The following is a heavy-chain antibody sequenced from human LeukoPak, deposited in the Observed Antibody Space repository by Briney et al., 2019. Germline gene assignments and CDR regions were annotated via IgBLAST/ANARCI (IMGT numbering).Heavy chain of an antibody. V-gene: IGHV1-69*05. CDR2: IIPIFGTA. J-gene: IGHJ4*02. Sequence: SVKVSCXASGGTFTSYAISWVRLAPGQGLEWMGGIIPIFGTANYAQKFQGRVTITTDGSTSTAYMELSSLRSEDTAVYYCARDFGDYGGFYFDYWGQGTMVTVPS. CDR3: ARDFGDYGGFYFDY. CDR1: GGTFTSYA. D-gene: IGHD4-23*01.